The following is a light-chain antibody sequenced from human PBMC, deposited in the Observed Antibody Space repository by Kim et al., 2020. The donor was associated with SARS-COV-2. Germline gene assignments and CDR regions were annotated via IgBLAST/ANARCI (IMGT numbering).Light chain of an antibody. CDR3: QQYGSSRT. Sequence: SLSPGERATLSCRASQSVSSSYLAWYQQKPGQAPRLLIYGASSRATGIPDRFSGSGSGTDFTLTISRLETEDFAVYYCQQYGSSRTFGQGTKLEI. CDR2: GAS. V-gene: IGKV3-20*01. J-gene: IGKJ1*01. CDR1: QSVSSSY.